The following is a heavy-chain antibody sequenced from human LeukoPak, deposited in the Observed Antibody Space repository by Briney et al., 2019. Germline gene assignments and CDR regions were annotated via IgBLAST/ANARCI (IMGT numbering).Heavy chain of an antibody. D-gene: IGHD3-10*01. J-gene: IGHJ5*02. CDR2: ISGSGGST. CDR3: AKDSFTIRDYWFDP. CDR1: GFTFSNAW. V-gene: IGHV3-23*01. Sequence: GGSLRLSCAASGFTFSNAWMSWVRQAPGKGLEWVSAISGSGGSTYYADSVKGRFTISRDNSKNTLYLQMNSLRAEDTAVYYCAKDSFTIRDYWFDPWGQGTLVTVSS.